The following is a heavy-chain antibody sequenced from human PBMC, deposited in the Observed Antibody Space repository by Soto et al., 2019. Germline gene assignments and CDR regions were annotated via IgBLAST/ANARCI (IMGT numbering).Heavy chain of an antibody. J-gene: IGHJ4*02. CDR2: IYHSGST. CDR3: ARMASTGYFDY. V-gene: IGHV4-31*03. CDR1: VASIISGDYY. Sequence: QVQLQESGPGLVKPSQTLSLTCTVSVASIISGDYYWTWIRQHPGKGLEWIGYIYHSGSTYYNPSLKSRVTISVDTSKNQFFLELTSVTAADTAVYYCARMASTGYFDYWGQGTLVTVSS.